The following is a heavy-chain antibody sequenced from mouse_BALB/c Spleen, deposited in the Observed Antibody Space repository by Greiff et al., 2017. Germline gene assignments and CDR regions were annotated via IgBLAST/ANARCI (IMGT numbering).Heavy chain of an antibody. CDR1: GFTFSDYY. D-gene: IGHD1-2*01. V-gene: IGHV5-4*02. CDR2: ISDGGSYT. Sequence: EVKVVESGGGLVKPGGSLKLSCAASGFTFSDYYMYWVRQTPEKRLEWVATISDGGSYTYYPDSVKGRFTISRDNAKNNLYLQMSSLKSEDTAMYYCARGTYGYYAMNYWGQGTSVTVSS. J-gene: IGHJ4*01. CDR3: ARGTYGYYAMNY.